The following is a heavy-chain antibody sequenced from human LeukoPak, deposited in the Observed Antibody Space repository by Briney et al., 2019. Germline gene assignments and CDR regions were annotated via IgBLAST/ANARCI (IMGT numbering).Heavy chain of an antibody. Sequence: GRSLRLSCAASGFTFSSYGMHWVGQAPGKGLEWVAVIWYDGSNKYYADSVKGRFTISRDNSKNTLYLQMNSLKAEDTAVYYCARDPGLAFDYWGQETLVTVSS. V-gene: IGHV3-33*01. D-gene: IGHD6-19*01. CDR1: GFTFSSYG. CDR3: ARDPGLAFDY. CDR2: IWYDGSNK. J-gene: IGHJ4*02.